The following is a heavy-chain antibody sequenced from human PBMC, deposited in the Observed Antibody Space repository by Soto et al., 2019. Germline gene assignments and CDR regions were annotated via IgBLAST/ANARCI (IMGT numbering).Heavy chain of an antibody. CDR3: ARDYYYGDQFDY. CDR1: GYTFTSYG. Sequence: ASVKVSCKASGYTFTSYGISWVRQAPGQGLEWMGWISAYNGNTIYAQKLQGRVTMTTDTSTSTAYMELRSLRSDDTAVYYCARDYYYGDQFDYWGQGTLVTVSS. D-gene: IGHD4-17*01. CDR2: ISAYNGNT. V-gene: IGHV1-18*01. J-gene: IGHJ4*02.